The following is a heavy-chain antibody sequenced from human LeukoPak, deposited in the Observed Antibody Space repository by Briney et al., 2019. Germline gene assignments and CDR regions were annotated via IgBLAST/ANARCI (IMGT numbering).Heavy chain of an antibody. D-gene: IGHD2-8*01. Sequence: SETLSLTCAVYGGSFSGYYWSWIRQPPGKGLEWIGEINHSGSTNYNPSLKSRVTISVDTSKNQFSLKLSSVTAADTAVYYCARVRMVYAPNFDYWGQGTLVTVPS. V-gene: IGHV4-34*01. J-gene: IGHJ4*02. CDR3: ARVRMVYAPNFDY. CDR2: INHSGST. CDR1: GGSFSGYY.